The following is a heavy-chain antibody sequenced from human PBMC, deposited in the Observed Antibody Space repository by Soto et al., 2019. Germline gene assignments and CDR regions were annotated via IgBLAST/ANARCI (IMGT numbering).Heavy chain of an antibody. CDR3: ARDTIFGVVIIPVWGDTLRGYYYGMDV. CDR2: ISVYNGNT. CDR1: GYTFTSYG. J-gene: IGHJ6*02. V-gene: IGHV1-18*01. Sequence: ASVKVSCKASGYTFTSYGISWVRQAPGQGLEWMGWISVYNGNTNYAQKLQGRVTMTTDTSTSTAYMELRSLRSDDTAVYYCARDTIFGVVIIPVWGDTLRGYYYGMDVWGQGTTVTVSS. D-gene: IGHD3-3*01.